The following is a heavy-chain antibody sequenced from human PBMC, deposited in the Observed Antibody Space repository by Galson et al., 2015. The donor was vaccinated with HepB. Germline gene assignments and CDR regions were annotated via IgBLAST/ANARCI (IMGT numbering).Heavy chain of an antibody. Sequence: LRLSCAGSGFTFSSHFMNWVRQAPGKGLEWVAYISATSRNIYYANSVKGRFSISRDNGKNSLYLQMNSLRAEDTAVYYCARAPGISFGELLQPLTSWGLGTLVTVSS. J-gene: IGHJ5*02. V-gene: IGHV3-21*01. D-gene: IGHD3-10*01. CDR3: ARAPGISFGELLQPLTS. CDR2: ISATSRNI. CDR1: GFTFSSHF.